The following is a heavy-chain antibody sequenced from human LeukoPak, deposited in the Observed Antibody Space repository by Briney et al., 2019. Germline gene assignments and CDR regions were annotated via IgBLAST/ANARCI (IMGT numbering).Heavy chain of an antibody. CDR2: ISAYNGNT. CDR3: ARDLAVAGTRYFDY. J-gene: IGHJ4*02. D-gene: IGHD6-19*01. V-gene: IGHV1-18*01. Sequence: ASVKVSCKASGYTFTSYGISWVRQAPGQGLEWMGWISAYNGNTNYAQKLQGRGTMTTDTSTSTAYMELRSLRSDDTAVYYCARDLAVAGTRYFDYWGQGTLVTVSS. CDR1: GYTFTSYG.